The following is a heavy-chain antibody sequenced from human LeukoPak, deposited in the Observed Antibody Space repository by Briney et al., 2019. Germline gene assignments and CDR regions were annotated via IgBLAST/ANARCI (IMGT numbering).Heavy chain of an antibody. CDR2: IYYSGST. CDR1: GGSISSYY. CDR3: ARAGRIAAAGLFDY. Sequence: SETLSLTCTVSGGSISSYYWSWIRQPPGKGLEWIGYIYYSGSTNYNPSLKSRVIISVDTSKNQFSLKLNSVTAADTAVYYCARAGRIAAAGLFDYWGRGTLVTVSS. V-gene: IGHV4-59*01. J-gene: IGHJ4*02. D-gene: IGHD6-13*01.